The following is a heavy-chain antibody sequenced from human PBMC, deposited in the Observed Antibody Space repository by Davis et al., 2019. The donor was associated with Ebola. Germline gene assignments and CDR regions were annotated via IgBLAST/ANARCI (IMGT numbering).Heavy chain of an antibody. CDR1: GFTFSSYG. Sequence: GESLKISCAASGFTFSSYGMHWDRQAPGKGLEWVAVIWYDGSNKYYADSVKGRFTISRDNSKNTLYLQMNSLRAEDTAVYYCARAFRDDYGDYYEVWGQGTTVTVSS. CDR2: IWYDGSNK. J-gene: IGHJ6*02. V-gene: IGHV3-33*01. D-gene: IGHD4-17*01. CDR3: ARAFRDDYGDYYEV.